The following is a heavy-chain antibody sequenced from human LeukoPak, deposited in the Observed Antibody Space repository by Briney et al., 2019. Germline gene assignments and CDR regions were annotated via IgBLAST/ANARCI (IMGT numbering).Heavy chain of an antibody. CDR3: ARTDLYYYDSSGYG. D-gene: IGHD3-22*01. V-gene: IGHV3-48*03. CDR1: GFTFSSYE. Sequence: RGGSLRLSCAASGFTFSSYEMNGVREARGKGLEGGSYISSSGSTIYYADSVKGGFTISRDNAKNSLYLQMHRPRAEDTAVYYCARTDLYYYDSSGYGWGQGTLVTVSS. J-gene: IGHJ4*02. CDR2: ISSSGSTI.